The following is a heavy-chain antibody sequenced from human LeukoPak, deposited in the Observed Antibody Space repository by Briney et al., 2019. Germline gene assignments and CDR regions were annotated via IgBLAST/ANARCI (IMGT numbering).Heavy chain of an antibody. Sequence: ASVKVSFKASGYTFTSYGISWVRQAPGQGLEWMGWISAYNGNTNYAQKLQGRVTMTTDTSTSTAYMELRSLRSDDTAVYYCARVYYYDSSGLPRVDAFDIWGQGTMVTVSS. D-gene: IGHD3-22*01. CDR1: GYTFTSYG. J-gene: IGHJ3*02. V-gene: IGHV1-18*01. CDR3: ARVYYYDSSGLPRVDAFDI. CDR2: ISAYNGNT.